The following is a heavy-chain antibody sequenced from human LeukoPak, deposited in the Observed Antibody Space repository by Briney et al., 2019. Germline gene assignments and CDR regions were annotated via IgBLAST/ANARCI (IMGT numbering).Heavy chain of an antibody. CDR1: GFTFSSYW. J-gene: IGHJ4*02. CDR2: IKQDGSEK. V-gene: IGHV3-7*01. D-gene: IGHD3-22*01. Sequence: GGSLRLSCAASGFTFSSYWMSWVRQAPGKGLEWVANIKQDGSEKYYVDSVKGRFTISRDNAKNSLYLQMNSLRAEDTAVYYCARDGSTDYYDSSGYCDFDYWGQGTLVTVSS. CDR3: ARDGSTDYYDSSGYCDFDY.